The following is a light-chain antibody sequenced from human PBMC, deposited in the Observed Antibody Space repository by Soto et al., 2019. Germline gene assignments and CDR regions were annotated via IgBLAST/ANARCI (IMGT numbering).Light chain of an antibody. CDR3: QQSYSTVALT. V-gene: IGKV1-39*01. Sequence: DLQMTQSPSSLSASVGDRVTITCRASQNINNYLNWYQQKSGRAPKLLINAASSLQSGVPSRFSGSGSGTDFTLTINGLQPEDFATYYCQQSYSTVALTFGGGTKVEIK. CDR1: QNINNY. J-gene: IGKJ4*01. CDR2: AAS.